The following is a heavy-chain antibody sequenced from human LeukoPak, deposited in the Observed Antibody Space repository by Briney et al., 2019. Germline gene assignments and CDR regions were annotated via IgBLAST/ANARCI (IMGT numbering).Heavy chain of an antibody. CDR2: INSDGSST. D-gene: IGHD3-9*01. CDR3: ARVRYFDWLLPYYYYGMDV. CDR1: GFTFSSYW. V-gene: IGHV3-74*01. Sequence: PGGSLRLSGAASGFTFSSYWMHWVRHAPGTGLVWVSRINSDGSSTSYADSVKGRFTISRDNAKNTLYLQMNSLRAEDTAVYYCARVRYFDWLLPYYYYGMDVWGKGTTVTVSS. J-gene: IGHJ6*04.